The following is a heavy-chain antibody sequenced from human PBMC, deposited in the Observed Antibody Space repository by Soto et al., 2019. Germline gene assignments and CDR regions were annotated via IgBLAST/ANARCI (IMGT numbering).Heavy chain of an antibody. J-gene: IGHJ3*02. D-gene: IGHD3-10*01. CDR3: ARPRGVRGVSDAFDT. CDR1: GFTFSSYS. V-gene: IGHV3-21*01. Sequence: GGSLRLSCAASGFTFSSYSMNWVRQAPGKGLEWVSSISSSSSYIYYADSVKGRFTISRDNAKNSLYLQMNSLRAEDTAVYYCARPRGVRGVSDAFDTWGQGTMVTVSS. CDR2: ISSSSSYI.